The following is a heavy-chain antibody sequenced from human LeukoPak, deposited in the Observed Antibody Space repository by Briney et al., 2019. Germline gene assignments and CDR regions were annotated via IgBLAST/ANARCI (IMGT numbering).Heavy chain of an antibody. D-gene: IGHD3-10*01. V-gene: IGHV3-30*18. CDR3: AKLWFGDSHRYYYYGMDV. CDR2: ISYDGSNK. Sequence: GRSLRLSCAASGFTFSSYGMHWVRQAPGKGLEWVAVISYDGSNKYYADSVKGRFTISRDNSKNTLYLQMNSLRAEDTAVYYCAKLWFGDSHRYYYYGMDVWGQGTTVTVSS. J-gene: IGHJ6*02. CDR1: GFTFSSYG.